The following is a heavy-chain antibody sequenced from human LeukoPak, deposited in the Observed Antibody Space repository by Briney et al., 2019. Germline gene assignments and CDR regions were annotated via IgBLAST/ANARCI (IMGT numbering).Heavy chain of an antibody. CDR2: ISSSSSYI. Sequence: PGGTLRLSCAASGFTLSHHGMNWVRQAPGKGLEWVSSISSSSSYIYYADSVKGRFTISRDNAKNSLYLQMNSLRDEDTAVYYCASLGGHSLDYWGQGTLVTVSS. V-gene: IGHV3-21*01. J-gene: IGHJ4*02. CDR1: GFTLSHHG. D-gene: IGHD5-18*01. CDR3: ASLGGHSLDY.